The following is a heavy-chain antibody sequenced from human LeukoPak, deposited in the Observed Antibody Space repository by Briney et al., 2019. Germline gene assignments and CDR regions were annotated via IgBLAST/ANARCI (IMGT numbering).Heavy chain of an antibody. CDR3: ARDRIWGLYSGLDY. D-gene: IGHD1-26*01. CDR1: GFIFSSYA. CDR2: ISFDGNNK. J-gene: IGHJ4*02. V-gene: IGHV3-30-3*01. Sequence: PGGSLRLSCAASGFIFSSYAMHWVRQAPGKGLEWVAVISFDGNNKYYTDSVKGRFTISRDKSKNTLYLQMNSLRAEDTAVYYCARDRIWGLYSGLDYWGQGTLVTVSS.